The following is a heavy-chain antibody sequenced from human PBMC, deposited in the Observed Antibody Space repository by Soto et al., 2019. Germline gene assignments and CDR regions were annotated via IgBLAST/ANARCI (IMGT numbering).Heavy chain of an antibody. CDR1: GDCISRCTSY. V-gene: IGHV4-39*01. CDR3: ARLVYDSSGYRPG. D-gene: IGHD3-22*01. Sequence: SETLSLTCRVGGDCISRCTSYYGRIRQPPGKGLEWIGSIYYSGSTYYNPSLKSRVTISVDTSKNQFSLKLSSVTAADTAVYYCARLVYDSSGYRPGWGQGTLVTVSS. J-gene: IGHJ4*02. CDR2: IYYSGST.